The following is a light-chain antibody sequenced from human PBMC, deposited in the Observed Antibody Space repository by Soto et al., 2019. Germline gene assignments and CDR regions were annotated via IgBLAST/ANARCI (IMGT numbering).Light chain of an antibody. CDR1: QSVSSSY. CDR2: GAS. J-gene: IGKJ2*01. Sequence: EIVLTQSPGTLSLSPGERATLSCRASQSVSSSYLAWYQQKPGQAPRQLIYGASSRATGIPDRFSGSGSGTDFTLTISSLQSEDFAVYSCQQYTNWPYTFGQGTKLEIK. CDR3: QQYTNWPYT. V-gene: IGKV3-20*01.